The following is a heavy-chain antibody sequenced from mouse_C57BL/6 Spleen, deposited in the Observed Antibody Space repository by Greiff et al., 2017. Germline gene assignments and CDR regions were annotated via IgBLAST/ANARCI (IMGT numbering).Heavy chain of an antibody. CDR2: INPNNGGT. V-gene: IGHV1-26*01. Sequence: EVQLQQSGPELVKPGASVKISCKASGYTFTDYYMNWVKQSHGKSLEWIGDINPNNGGTSYNQKFKGKATLTVDKSSSTAYMELRSLTSEDSAVYYCARGVVLRQFDYWGQGTTLTVSS. CDR1: GYTFTDYY. J-gene: IGHJ2*01. D-gene: IGHD1-1*01. CDR3: ARGVVLRQFDY.